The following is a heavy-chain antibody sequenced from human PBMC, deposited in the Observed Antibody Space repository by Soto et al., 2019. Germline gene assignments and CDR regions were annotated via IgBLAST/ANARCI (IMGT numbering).Heavy chain of an antibody. CDR3: ARGYYDFLSGYYRYFDL. V-gene: IGHV4-30-4*01. J-gene: IGHJ2*01. D-gene: IGHD3-3*01. CDR1: GCSISSGDYY. Sequence: QVQLQESGPGLVKPSQTLSITCTVSGCSISSGDYYWSWIRQPPGKGLEWLGYIYYSGSTYYNPSLKSRVTISVDTSKNQFSLKLSSVTAADTAVYYGARGYYDFLSGYYRYFDLWGRGTLVAVSS. CDR2: IYYSGST.